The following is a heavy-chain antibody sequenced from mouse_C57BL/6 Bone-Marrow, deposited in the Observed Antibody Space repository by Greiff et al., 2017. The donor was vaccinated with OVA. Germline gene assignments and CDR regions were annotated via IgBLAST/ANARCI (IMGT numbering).Heavy chain of an antibody. D-gene: IGHD4-1*01. J-gene: IGHJ2*01. V-gene: IGHV1-81*01. CDR2: IYPRSGNT. Sequence: VQLVESGAELARPGASVKLSCKASGYTFTSYGMSWVKQRTGQGLEWIGEIYPRSGNTYYNEKFKGKATLTADKSSSTAYMELRSLTSEDSAVYFCASWDRDFDYWGQGTTLTVSS. CDR1: GYTFTSYG. CDR3: ASWDRDFDY.